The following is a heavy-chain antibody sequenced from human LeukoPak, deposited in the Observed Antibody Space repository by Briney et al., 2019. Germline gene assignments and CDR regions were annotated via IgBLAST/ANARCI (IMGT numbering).Heavy chain of an antibody. Sequence: PSQTLSLTCNVSGGSISSVGYYWSWIRQHPGKGLEWIGYIYYSGSTYYNPSLKSRVTISVDTSKNQFSLKLSSVTAADTAVYYCARGEPHDYGDYFYGMDVWGQGTTVTVSS. CDR1: GGSISSVGYY. D-gene: IGHD4-17*01. CDR3: ARGEPHDYGDYFYGMDV. J-gene: IGHJ6*02. CDR2: IYYSGST. V-gene: IGHV4-31*03.